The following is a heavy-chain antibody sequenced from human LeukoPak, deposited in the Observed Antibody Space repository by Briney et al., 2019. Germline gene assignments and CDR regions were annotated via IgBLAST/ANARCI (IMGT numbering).Heavy chain of an antibody. CDR3: ARDADYTLGY. CDR2: IYSGGST. Sequence: GGSLRLSCAVSGFIVRHNYMSWVRQAPGKGLEWISVIYSGGSTDYADSVKGRFNISIDNSKNTLYLQMHSLRVDDTAVYYCARDADYTLGYWGQGTLVAVSS. D-gene: IGHD4-11*01. J-gene: IGHJ4*02. V-gene: IGHV3-53*01. CDR1: GFIVRHNY.